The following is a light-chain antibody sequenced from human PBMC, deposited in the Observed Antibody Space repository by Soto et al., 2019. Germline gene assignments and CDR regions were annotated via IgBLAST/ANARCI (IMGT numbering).Light chain of an antibody. Sequence: QSALTQPASVSGSPGQSITISCTGTSSDVGAYNYASWYQQHPGKAPKLMIYEVSNRPSGVSNRFSGSKSANTASLTISGLQAGDEADYYCSSYTSSSTWLFGGGTKLTVL. J-gene: IGLJ3*02. CDR1: SSDVGAYNY. V-gene: IGLV2-14*03. CDR3: SSYTSSSTWL. CDR2: EVS.